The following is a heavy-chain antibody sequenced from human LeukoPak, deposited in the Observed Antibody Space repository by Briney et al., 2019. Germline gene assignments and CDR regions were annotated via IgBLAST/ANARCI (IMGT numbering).Heavy chain of an antibody. J-gene: IGHJ4*02. Sequence: SETLSLTCTVSGGSISSGGYYWSWIRQHPGKGLEWIGYIYYSGSTYYSPSLKSRVTISVDTSKNQFSLKLSSVTAADTAVYYCARDSGGNSARLFDYWGQGTLVTVSS. V-gene: IGHV4-31*03. CDR2: IYYSGST. D-gene: IGHD4-23*01. CDR1: GGSISSGGYY. CDR3: ARDSGGNSARLFDY.